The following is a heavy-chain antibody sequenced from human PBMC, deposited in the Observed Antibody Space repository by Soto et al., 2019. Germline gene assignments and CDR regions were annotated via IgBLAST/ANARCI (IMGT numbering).Heavy chain of an antibody. CDR3: ASKQIQTLALYGLDV. CDR2: TYYRSKWNT. V-gene: IGHV6-1*01. CDR1: GDSVSSNSAA. D-gene: IGHD1-1*01. J-gene: IGHJ6*02. Sequence: SQTLSLTCVISGDSVSSNSAAWNWIRQSPSRGLEWLGRTYYRSKWNTDSAVSMKNRITITPDTSKNLFSLQLDSVTPEDTAVYYCASKQIQTLALYGLDVWGQGTTVTVSS.